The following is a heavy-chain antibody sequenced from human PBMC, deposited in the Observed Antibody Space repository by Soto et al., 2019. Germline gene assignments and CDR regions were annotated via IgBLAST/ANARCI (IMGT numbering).Heavy chain of an antibody. Sequence: ASVKVSCKVSGYIFELSVHWVRQAPGKGLEWMGGFDPEHGETILAQKFQGRVTMTEDSAPDTAYMELSSLRSEDTAVYYCATMPVVQQVNENQKNNWFEPWGQGTLVTVSS. CDR1: GYIFELS. CDR2: FDPEHGET. D-gene: IGHD1-1*01. CDR3: ATMPVVQQVNENQKNNWFEP. J-gene: IGHJ5*02. V-gene: IGHV1-24*01.